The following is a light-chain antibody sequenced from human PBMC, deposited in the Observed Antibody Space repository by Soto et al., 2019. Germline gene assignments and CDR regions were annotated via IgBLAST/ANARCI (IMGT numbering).Light chain of an antibody. V-gene: IGLV2-14*03. J-gene: IGLJ1*01. CDR1: SNDVGDYNY. CDR2: AVS. CDR3: SSHVSSNTLDYV. Sequence: QSALTQPASVSGSPGQSITISCAGNSNDVGDYNYVSWYQQHAGKAPKLMIYAVSNRPSGVSIRFSGSKSGNTASLTSSGLQAEDEADYFCSSHVSSNTLDYVFGSRTKLTVL.